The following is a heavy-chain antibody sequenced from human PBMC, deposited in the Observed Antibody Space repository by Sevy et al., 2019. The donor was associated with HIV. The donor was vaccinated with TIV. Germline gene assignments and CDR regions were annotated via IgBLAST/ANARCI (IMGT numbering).Heavy chain of an antibody. D-gene: IGHD6-19*01. CDR1: GFTFSNAW. CDR2: IKSKTDGGTT. CDR3: TTAGSSGWDDAFDI. V-gene: IGHV3-15*01. Sequence: GGSLRLSCAASGFTFSNAWMSWVRQAPGKVLEWVGRIKSKTDGGTTDYAAPVKGRFTISRDDSKNTLYLQMNSLKTEDTAVYYCTTAGSSGWDDAFDIWGQGTMVTVSS. J-gene: IGHJ3*02.